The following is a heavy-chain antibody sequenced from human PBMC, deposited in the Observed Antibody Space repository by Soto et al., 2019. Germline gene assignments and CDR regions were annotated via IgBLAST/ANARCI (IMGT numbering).Heavy chain of an antibody. J-gene: IGHJ4*02. V-gene: IGHV1-46*03. CDR3: ARSYYDILTSYPQYYFDY. D-gene: IGHD3-9*01. CDR1: GYTFTSYY. Sequence: GASVKVSCKASGYTFTSYYMHWVRQASGQGLEWMGIINPSGGSTSYAQKFQGRVTMTRDTSTSTVYMELSSLRSEDTAVYYCARSYYDILTSYPQYYFDYWGQGTLVTVSS. CDR2: INPSGGST.